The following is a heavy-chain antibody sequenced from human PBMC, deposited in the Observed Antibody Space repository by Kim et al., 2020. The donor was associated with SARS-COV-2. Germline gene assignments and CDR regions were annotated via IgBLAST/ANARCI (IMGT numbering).Heavy chain of an antibody. CDR2: IYSGGST. V-gene: IGHV3-53*01. CDR1: GFTVSSNY. J-gene: IGHJ5*02. D-gene: IGHD5-18*01. CDR3: ARCGYSYGPSWFDP. Sequence: GGSLRLSCAASGFTVSSNYMSWVRQAPGKGLEWVSVIYSGGSTYYADSVKGRFTISRDNSKNTLYLQMNSLRAEDTAVYYCARCGYSYGPSWFDPWGQGTLVTVSS.